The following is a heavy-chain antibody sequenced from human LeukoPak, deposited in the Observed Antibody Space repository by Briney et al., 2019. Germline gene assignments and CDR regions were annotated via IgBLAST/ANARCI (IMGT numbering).Heavy chain of an antibody. CDR2: ISYDGSDK. J-gene: IGHJ4*02. Sequence: PGGSLRLSCAASGFTFSSYGMHWVRQAPGKGLEWVAVISYDGSDKYFADSVKGRFTISRDNSKNTLYLQMNSLRAEDTAMYYCAEDWTWGSGSSYFDYWGQGTLVTVSS. D-gene: IGHD3-10*01. CDR3: AEDWTWGSGSSYFDY. CDR1: GFTFSSYG. V-gene: IGHV3-30*18.